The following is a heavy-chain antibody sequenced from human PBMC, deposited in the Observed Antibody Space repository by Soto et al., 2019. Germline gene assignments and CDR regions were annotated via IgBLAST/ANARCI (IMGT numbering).Heavy chain of an antibody. CDR2: ISSSSSTI. V-gene: IGHV3-48*02. CDR3: ARESRFLEWLSLNWFDP. J-gene: IGHJ5*02. Sequence: PGGSLRLSCAASGFTFSSYSMNWVRQAPGKGLEWVSCISSSSSTIYYADSVKGRFTISRDNAKNSLYLQMNSLRDEDTAVYYCARESRFLEWLSLNWFDPWGQGTLVTVSS. D-gene: IGHD3-3*01. CDR1: GFTFSSYS.